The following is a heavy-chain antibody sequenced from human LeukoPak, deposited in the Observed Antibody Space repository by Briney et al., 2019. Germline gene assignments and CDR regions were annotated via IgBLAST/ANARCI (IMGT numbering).Heavy chain of an antibody. Sequence: PGESLRLSCAASGFPFTNYAMSWVRQAPGKGLEWVSSIETNGVKTYYADSVKGRFTISRDNSENTLSLQMNSLRAEDTAVYYCARDRGVVTAGFDYWGQGTLVTVSS. J-gene: IGHJ4*02. D-gene: IGHD2-21*02. CDR3: ARDRGVVTAGFDY. CDR2: IETNGVKT. CDR1: GFPFTNYA. V-gene: IGHV3-23*01.